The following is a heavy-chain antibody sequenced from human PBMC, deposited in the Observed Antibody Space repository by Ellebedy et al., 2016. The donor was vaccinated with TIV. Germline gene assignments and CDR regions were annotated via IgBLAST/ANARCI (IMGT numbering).Heavy chain of an antibody. CDR2: ISYGGSNK. CDR3: ARALAAAGRGSQFDP. V-gene: IGHV3-30-3*01. D-gene: IGHD6-13*01. Sequence: GESLKISCAASGFTFSSYAMHWVRQAPGKGLEWVAVISYGGSNKYYADSVKGRFTISRDNSKNTLYLQMNSLRAEDTAVYYCARALAAAGRGSQFDPWGQGTLVTVSS. CDR1: GFTFSSYA. J-gene: IGHJ5*02.